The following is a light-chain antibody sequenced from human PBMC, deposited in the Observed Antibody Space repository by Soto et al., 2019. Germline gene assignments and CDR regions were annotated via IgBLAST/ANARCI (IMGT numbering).Light chain of an antibody. CDR1: QSVSSY. J-gene: IGKJ2*01. V-gene: IGKV3-11*01. CDR3: QQYHNWPPYT. Sequence: EIVLTQSPATLSLSPGERATLSCRASQSVSSYLAWYQQKPGQAPRLLIYDASNRATGIPARFSGSGSGTDFTLTISSLEPEDFAVYYCQQYHNWPPYTFGQGTKLEI. CDR2: DAS.